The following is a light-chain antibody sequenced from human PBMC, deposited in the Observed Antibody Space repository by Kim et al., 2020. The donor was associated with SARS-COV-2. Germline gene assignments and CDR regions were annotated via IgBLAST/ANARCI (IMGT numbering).Light chain of an antibody. J-gene: IGLJ3*02. V-gene: IGLV3-21*01. CDR1: DRVVHN. Sequence: KPTRIRLASNDRVVHNTDCYQQKEGQARVLIISCDNYRPTGIPERFSGSTSGNPATLTISRVEAGDEADYYCEMWDSSSGPHVVFGGGTKVTVL. CDR2: CDN. CDR3: EMWDSSSGPHVV.